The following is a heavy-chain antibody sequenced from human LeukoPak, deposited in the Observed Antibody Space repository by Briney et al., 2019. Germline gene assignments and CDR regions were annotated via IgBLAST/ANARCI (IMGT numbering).Heavy chain of an antibody. CDR2: INPNSDGT. Sequence: ASVKVSCKASGYTSTGYYMHWVRQAPGQGLEWMGWINPNSDGTNYAQKFQGRVTMTRDTSISTAYMELSRLRSDDTAVYYCARGNYYDSSGYYYNWFDPWGQGTLVTVSS. J-gene: IGHJ5*02. V-gene: IGHV1-2*02. CDR1: GYTSTGYY. CDR3: ARGNYYDSSGYYYNWFDP. D-gene: IGHD3-22*01.